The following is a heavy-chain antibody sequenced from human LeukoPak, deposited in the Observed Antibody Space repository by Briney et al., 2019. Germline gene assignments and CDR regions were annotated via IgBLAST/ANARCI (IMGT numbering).Heavy chain of an antibody. CDR2: ISSSGSTI. CDR3: ARDQVLRFWYYYDSSGPFDY. CDR1: GFTFSDYY. Sequence: GGSLRLSCAASGFTFSDYYMSWIRQAPGKGLEWVSYISSSGSTIYYADSVKGRFTISRDNAKNSLYLQMNSLRAEDTAVYYCARDQVLRFWYYYDSSGPFDYWGQGTLVTVSS. J-gene: IGHJ4*02. V-gene: IGHV3-11*01. D-gene: IGHD3-22*01.